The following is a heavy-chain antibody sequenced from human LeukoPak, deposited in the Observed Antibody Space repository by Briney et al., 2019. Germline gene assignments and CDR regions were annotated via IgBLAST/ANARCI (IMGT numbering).Heavy chain of an antibody. CDR3: ARVVVGATFAYDY. Sequence: GGSLRLSCAASGFTFSSYAMSWVRQAPGKGLEWVSAISGSGGSTYYADSVRGRFTISRDNSKNTLYLQMNSLRAEDTAVYYCARVVVGATFAYDYWGQGTLVTVSS. CDR1: GFTFSSYA. V-gene: IGHV3-23*01. CDR2: ISGSGGST. D-gene: IGHD1-26*01. J-gene: IGHJ4*02.